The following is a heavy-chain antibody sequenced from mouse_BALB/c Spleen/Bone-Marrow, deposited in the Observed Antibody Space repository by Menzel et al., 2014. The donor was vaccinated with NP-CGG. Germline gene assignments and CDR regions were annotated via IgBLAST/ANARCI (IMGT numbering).Heavy chain of an antibody. CDR1: GFTFSSYT. CDR3: TRDGKGNYDYAMDY. CDR2: ISSGGSYT. D-gene: IGHD2-1*01. Sequence: EVKVVESGGGLVKPGGSLKPSCAASGFTFSSYTMSWVRQTPEERLEWVATISSGGSYTYYPDSVKGRFTISRDNAKNTLYLQMSSLKSEDTAMYYCTRDGKGNYDYAMDYWGQGTSVTVSS. J-gene: IGHJ4*01. V-gene: IGHV5-6-4*01.